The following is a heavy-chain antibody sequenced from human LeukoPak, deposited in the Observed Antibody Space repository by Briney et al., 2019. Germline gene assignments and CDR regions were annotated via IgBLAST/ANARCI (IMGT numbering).Heavy chain of an antibody. CDR3: AKDWGIVVVTPLDY. Sequence: PGGSLRLSCAASGFTFSSYAMSWVRQAPGKGLEWVSAISGSGGSTYYADSVKGRFTISRDNSKNTLYLQMNSLRAEDTAVYYCAKDWGIVVVTPLDYWGQGTLVTVSS. CDR1: GFTFSSYA. V-gene: IGHV3-23*01. J-gene: IGHJ4*02. CDR2: ISGSGGST. D-gene: IGHD2-21*02.